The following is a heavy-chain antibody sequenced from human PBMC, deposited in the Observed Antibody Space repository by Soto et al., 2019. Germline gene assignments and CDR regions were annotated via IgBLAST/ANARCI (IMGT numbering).Heavy chain of an antibody. CDR1: GYTFTTYG. CDR3: ARDGGVVADGQGIRGMDV. D-gene: IGHD3-16*01. J-gene: IGHJ6*02. Sequence: QAPMVQSGAELKEPGASVKVSCKASGYTFTTYGVSWGRQAPGQGLEWVGEISTHTGDTLYAQKFKGRVTVTTDTASSTVYMEVRSLRSDDTAVYYCARDGGVVADGQGIRGMDVWGQGTTVTVSS. CDR2: ISTHTGDT. V-gene: IGHV1-18*01.